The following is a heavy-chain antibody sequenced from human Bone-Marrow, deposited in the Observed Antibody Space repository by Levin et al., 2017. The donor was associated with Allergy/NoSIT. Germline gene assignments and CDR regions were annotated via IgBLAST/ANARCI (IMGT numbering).Heavy chain of an antibody. V-gene: IGHV3-23*01. Sequence: GGSLRLSCAASGFTFSNYAMNWVRQAPGKGLEWVSVISGTTSTTYFADSVKGRFTVSRDNTKNTLYLRMKSLRAGDTATYYCVKDSFAVPGNVAGFDLWGQGTMVTVSS. J-gene: IGHJ3*01. CDR2: ISGTTSTT. D-gene: IGHD6-19*01. CDR3: VKDSFAVPGNVAGFDL. CDR1: GFTFSNYA.